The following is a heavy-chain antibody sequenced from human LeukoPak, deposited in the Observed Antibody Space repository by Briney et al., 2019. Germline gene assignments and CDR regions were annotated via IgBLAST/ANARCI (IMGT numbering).Heavy chain of an antibody. J-gene: IGHJ5*02. CDR2: INHSGST. CDR3: ARGKVITMVRGVIRRWFDP. V-gene: IGHV4-34*01. D-gene: IGHD3-10*01. Sequence: KPSETLSLTCAVYGGPFSGYYWSWIRQPPGKGLEWIGEINHSGSTSYNPSLKSRVTISVDTSKNQFSLKLSSVTAADTAVYYCARGKVITMVRGVIRRWFDPWGQGTLVTVSS. CDR1: GGPFSGYY.